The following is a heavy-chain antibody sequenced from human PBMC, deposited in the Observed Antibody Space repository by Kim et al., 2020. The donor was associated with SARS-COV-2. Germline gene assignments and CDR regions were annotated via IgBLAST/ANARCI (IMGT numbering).Heavy chain of an antibody. V-gene: IGHV4-59*09. CDR3: ARGSGPEFDY. CDR2: ST. Sequence: STNHNPSLKSRVTISVDTSKNQFSLKLSSVTAADTAVYYCARGSGPEFDYLGQGTLVTVSS. J-gene: IGHJ4*02. D-gene: IGHD1-26*01.